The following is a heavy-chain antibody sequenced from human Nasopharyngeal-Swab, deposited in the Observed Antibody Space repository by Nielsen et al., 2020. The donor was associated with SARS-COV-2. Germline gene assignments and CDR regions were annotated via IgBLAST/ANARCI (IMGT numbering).Heavy chain of an antibody. J-gene: IGHJ4*02. CDR1: GFTFSSYA. Sequence: GESLKISCAASGFTFSSYAMHWVRQAPGKGLEWVAVISYDGSNKYYADSVKGRFTISRDNSKNTLYLQMNSLRAEDTAVYYCASPYYDFWSGYQYFDYWGQGTLVTVSS. V-gene: IGHV3-30-3*01. CDR3: ASPYYDFWSGYQYFDY. CDR2: ISYDGSNK. D-gene: IGHD3-3*01.